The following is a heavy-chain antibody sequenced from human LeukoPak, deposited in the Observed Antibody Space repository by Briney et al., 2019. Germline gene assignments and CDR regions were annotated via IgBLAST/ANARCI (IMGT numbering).Heavy chain of an antibody. CDR1: GGSFSGYY. D-gene: IGHD3-16*02. V-gene: IGHV4-34*01. CDR2: INHSGST. Sequence: SETLSLTCAVYGGSFSGYYWSWIRQPPGKGLEWIGEINHSGSTNYNPSLKSRVTISVDTPKNQFSLKLSSVIAADTAVYYCARGSNYDYVWGSYRPDAFDIWGQGTMVTVSS. J-gene: IGHJ3*02. CDR3: ARGSNYDYVWGSYRPDAFDI.